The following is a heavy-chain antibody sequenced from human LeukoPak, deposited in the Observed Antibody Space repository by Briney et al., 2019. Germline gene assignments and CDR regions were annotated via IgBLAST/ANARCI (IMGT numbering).Heavy chain of an antibody. CDR2: IYHSGST. D-gene: IGHD1-26*01. J-gene: IGHJ6*02. Sequence: PSETLSLTCTVSGYSISSGYYWGWIRQSPGKGLEWIGSIYHSGSTYYNPSLKSRVTISVDTSKNQFSLKLSSVTAADTAVYYCASGGIVGANYYGMDVWGQGTTVTVSS. CDR3: ASGGIVGANYYGMDV. V-gene: IGHV4-38-2*02. CDR1: GYSISSGYY.